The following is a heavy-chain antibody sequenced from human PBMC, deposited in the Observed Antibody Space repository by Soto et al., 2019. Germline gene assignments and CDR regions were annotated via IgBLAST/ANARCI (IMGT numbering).Heavy chain of an antibody. CDR2: IRGDGGAT. V-gene: IGHV3-23*01. D-gene: IGHD2-21*01. Sequence: DVHLLESGGGLVQPGGSLRLSCVASGFTLSDYDMGWVRQAPGKGLEWVSLIRGDGGATYYARSLEGRLTISRDTSENTLYLQMNSLRVEDTALYYYAKDRRGGEYPAFDLWGQGTLVTVSS. CDR3: AKDRRGGEYPAFDL. CDR1: GFTLSDYD. J-gene: IGHJ3*01.